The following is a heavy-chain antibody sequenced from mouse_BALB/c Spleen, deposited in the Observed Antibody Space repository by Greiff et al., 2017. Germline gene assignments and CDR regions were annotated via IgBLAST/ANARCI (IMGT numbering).Heavy chain of an antibody. CDR2: IWSGGST. CDR3: AKLRSVRRDAMDY. Sequence: QVQLQQSGPGLVQPSQSLSITCTVSGFSLTSYGVHWVRQSPGKGLEWLGVIWSGGSTDYNSALKSRLSISKDNSKSQVFLKMNSLQTDDTAMYYCAKLRSVRRDAMDYWGQGTSVTVSS. D-gene: IGHD2-14*01. CDR1: GFSLTSYG. J-gene: IGHJ4*01. V-gene: IGHV2-4-1*01.